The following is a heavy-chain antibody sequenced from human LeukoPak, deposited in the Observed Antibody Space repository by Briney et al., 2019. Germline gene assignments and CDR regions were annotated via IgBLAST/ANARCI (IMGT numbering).Heavy chain of an antibody. V-gene: IGHV1-2*02. J-gene: IGHJ4*02. Sequence: ASVKVSCKASGYTFTSYDINWVRQATGQGLEWMGWINPNSGGTNYAQKFQGRVTMTRDTSTSTVYMVLSRLGSADTALYYCARETDIAVAANYFDYWGQGTLVTVSS. CDR2: INPNSGGT. CDR3: ARETDIAVAANYFDY. CDR1: GYTFTSYD. D-gene: IGHD6-19*01.